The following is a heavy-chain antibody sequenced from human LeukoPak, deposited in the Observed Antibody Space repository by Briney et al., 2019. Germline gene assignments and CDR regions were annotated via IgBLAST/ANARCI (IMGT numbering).Heavy chain of an antibody. CDR3: ARDPLTQLDTAPNQYSYCFYMDV. Sequence: SETLSLTCTVSGGSMNSYYWSWIRQPPGKGLEWIGYIDDSGSTNYNPSLKSRVTILLDTSKNQISLKLSSVTAADAAVYYCARDPLTQLDTAPNQYSYCFYMDVWGKGTTVTVSS. D-gene: IGHD5-24*01. CDR1: GGSMNSYY. V-gene: IGHV4-59*01. J-gene: IGHJ6*03. CDR2: IDDSGST.